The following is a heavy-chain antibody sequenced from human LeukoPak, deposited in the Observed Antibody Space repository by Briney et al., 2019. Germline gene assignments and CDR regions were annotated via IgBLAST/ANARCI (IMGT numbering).Heavy chain of an antibody. CDR2: ISSSGSTI. CDR1: GFTFSSYE. V-gene: IGHV3-48*03. Sequence: PGGSLRLSCAASGFTFSSYEMNWVRQAPGEGLEWVSYISSSGSTIYYADSVKGRFTISRDNAKNSLYLQMNSLRAEDTAVYYCASIAAIRPPVDCWGQGTLVTVSS. J-gene: IGHJ4*02. CDR3: ASIAAIRPPVDC. D-gene: IGHD6-6*01.